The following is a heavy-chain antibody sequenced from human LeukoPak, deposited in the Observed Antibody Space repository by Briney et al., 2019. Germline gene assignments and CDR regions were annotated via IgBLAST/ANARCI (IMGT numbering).Heavy chain of an antibody. V-gene: IGHV4-59*01. J-gene: IGHJ6*03. CDR1: GGSISSYY. CDR3: ARTTEGGYTYDYFYYYYMDV. D-gene: IGHD5-18*01. CDR2: IYYSGST. Sequence: SETLSLTCTVSGGSISSYYWSWIRQPPGKGLEWIGYIYYSGSTNYNPSLKSRVTISVDTSKNQFSLKLSSVTAADTAVYYCARTTEGGYTYDYFYYYYMDVWGKGDHGHHLL.